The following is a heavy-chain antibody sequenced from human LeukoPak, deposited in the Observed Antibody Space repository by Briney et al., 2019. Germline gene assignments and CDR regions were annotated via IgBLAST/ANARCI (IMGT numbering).Heavy chain of an antibody. V-gene: IGHV3-30*12. Sequence: GGSLRLSCAASGFIFSNYGFHWVRQAPGKALEWVAVISYNAGYKHYTDSVKDRFTISRDDSKSTVFLQMNSLRAEDTALYYCAREPIDGDCQFDYWGQGTLVTVSS. CDR2: ISYNAGYK. D-gene: IGHD2-21*02. CDR3: AREPIDGDCQFDY. CDR1: GFIFSNYG. J-gene: IGHJ4*02.